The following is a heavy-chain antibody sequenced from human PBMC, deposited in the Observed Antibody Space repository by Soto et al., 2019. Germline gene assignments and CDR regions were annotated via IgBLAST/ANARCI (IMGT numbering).Heavy chain of an antibody. CDR1: GYTFTSYY. V-gene: IGHV1-46*01. CDR2: INPSGGST. J-gene: IGHJ6*02. D-gene: IGHD5-12*01. CDR3: ASALRLGAYYYYGMDV. Sequence: QVQLVQSGAEVKKPGASVKVSCKASGYTFTSYYMHWVRQAPGQGLEWMGIINPSGGSTSYAQKLQGRVTTPRDTSTSTVYMELSSVRSEDTAVYYCASALRLGAYYYYGMDVWGQGTTVTVSS.